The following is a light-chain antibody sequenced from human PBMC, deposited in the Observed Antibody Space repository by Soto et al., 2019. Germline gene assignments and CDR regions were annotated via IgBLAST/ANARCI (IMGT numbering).Light chain of an antibody. CDR2: AAS. V-gene: IGKV1-17*01. Sequence: DIQMTQSPSSLSVSVXXRVTITCRASQGIRIDIGWYQQKPGKAPKRLIFAASTLQSGVPSRFSGSGSGTEFTLTISSLQPEDFATYYCLQHHSYPRTFGQGTKVEIK. CDR1: QGIRID. J-gene: IGKJ1*01. CDR3: LQHHSYPRT.